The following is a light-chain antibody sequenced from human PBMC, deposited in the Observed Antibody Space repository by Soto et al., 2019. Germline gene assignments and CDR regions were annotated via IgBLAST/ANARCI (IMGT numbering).Light chain of an antibody. V-gene: IGKV1-9*01. CDR3: QQLNSYPRT. CDR1: QGISSY. J-gene: IGKJ1*01. Sequence: DIQLTQSPSFLSASVGDRVTITFLASQGISSYLAWYQQKPGKAPKLLIYAASTLQSGVPSRFSGSGSGTEFTLTISSLQPEDFATYYCQQLNSYPRTFGQGTKVDIK. CDR2: AAS.